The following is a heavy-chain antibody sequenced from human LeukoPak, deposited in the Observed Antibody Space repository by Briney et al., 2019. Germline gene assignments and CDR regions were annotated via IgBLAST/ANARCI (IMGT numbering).Heavy chain of an antibody. CDR1: GFTFSNAW. V-gene: IGHV3-15*01. J-gene: IGHJ4*02. Sequence: GGSLRLSCAASGFTFSNAWMSWVRQAPGKGLEWVGRIKSKTDGGTTDYAAPVKGRFTISRDDSKNTLYLQMNSLKTEDTAVYYCTTTQSSIYYGGYFDYWGQGTLVTVSS. D-gene: IGHD4-23*01. CDR3: TTTQSSIYYGGYFDY. CDR2: IKSKTDGGTT.